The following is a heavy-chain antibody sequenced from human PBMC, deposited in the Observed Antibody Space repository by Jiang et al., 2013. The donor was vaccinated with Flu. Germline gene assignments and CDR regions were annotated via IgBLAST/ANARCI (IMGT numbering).Heavy chain of an antibody. D-gene: IGHD6-13*01. J-gene: IGHJ4*02. CDR2: ISAYNGNT. CDR3: ARSPAIAAAMTYYFDY. Sequence: LEWMGWISAYNGNTNYAQKLQGRVTMTTDTSTSTAYMELRSLRSDDTAVYYCARSPAIAAAMTYYFDYWGQGTLVTVSS. V-gene: IGHV1-18*01.